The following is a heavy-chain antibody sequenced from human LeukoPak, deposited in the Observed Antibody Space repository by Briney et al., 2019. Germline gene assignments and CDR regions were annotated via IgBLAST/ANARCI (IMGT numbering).Heavy chain of an antibody. CDR2: ISSSSSTI. V-gene: IGHV3-48*01. CDR3: ARAPYGDLDY. D-gene: IGHD4-17*01. J-gene: IGHJ4*02. CDR1: GFTFSSYS. Sequence: AGGSLRLSCAASGFTFSSYSMSWVRQAPGKGLEWVSYISSSSSTIYYADSVKGRFTISRDNAKSSLYLQMNSLRAEDTAVYCCARAPYGDLDYWGQGTLVTVSS.